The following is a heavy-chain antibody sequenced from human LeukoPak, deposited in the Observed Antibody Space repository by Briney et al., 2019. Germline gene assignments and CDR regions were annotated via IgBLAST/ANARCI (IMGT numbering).Heavy chain of an antibody. Sequence: SETVSLTCTVSGGSISSYYCSWLRQPPGKGLEWIGYIYYSGSTNYNPSLKSRVTISVDTSKNQFSLKLSSVTAADTAVYYCARDLMKVRGTLSSHYYYYMDVWGKGNTVTVSS. CDR1: GGSISSYY. J-gene: IGHJ6*03. CDR3: ARDLMKVRGTLSSHYYYYMDV. CDR2: IYYSGST. V-gene: IGHV4-59*12. D-gene: IGHD2/OR15-2a*01.